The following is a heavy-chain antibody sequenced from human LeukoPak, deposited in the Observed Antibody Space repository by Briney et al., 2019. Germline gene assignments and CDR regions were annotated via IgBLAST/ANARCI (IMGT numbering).Heavy chain of an antibody. J-gene: IGHJ3*02. CDR2: IYYSGST. CDR1: GGSISSNSYY. D-gene: IGHD3-22*01. Sequence: SETLSLTCTVSGGSISSNSYYWGWIRQPPGKGLEWIGSIYYSGSTYYNPSLDSRVTISLDTSKNQFSLKLSSVTAADTAVYFCARGSVVVITAGRGAFDMWGQGTMVTVSS. CDR3: ARGSVVVITAGRGAFDM. V-gene: IGHV4-39*07.